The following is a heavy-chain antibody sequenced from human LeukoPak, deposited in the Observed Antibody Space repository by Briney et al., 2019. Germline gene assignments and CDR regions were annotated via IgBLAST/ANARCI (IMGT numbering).Heavy chain of an antibody. J-gene: IGHJ4*02. D-gene: IGHD3-10*01. CDR1: GFTFSSYA. CDR2: ISYDGSNK. Sequence: GGSLRLSCAASGFTFSSYAMHWVRQAPGKGLEWMAVISYDGSNKYYADSVKGRFTISRDNAKNSLYLQMNSLRVEDTAVYYCVREHHYIGNREVRFPYWGQGALVTVSS. CDR3: VREHHYIGNREVRFPY. V-gene: IGHV3-30*04.